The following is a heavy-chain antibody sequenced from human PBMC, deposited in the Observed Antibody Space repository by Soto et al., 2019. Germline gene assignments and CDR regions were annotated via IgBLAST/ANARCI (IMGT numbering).Heavy chain of an antibody. J-gene: IGHJ4*02. CDR2: ISAYNGNT. Sequence: ASVKVSCKASGYTFTSYGTSWVRQAPGQGLEWMGWISAYNGNTNYAQKLQGRVTMTTDTSTSTAYMELRSLRSDDTAVYYCTRGLYDFWSGYHHAPFDYWGQGTLVTVSS. D-gene: IGHD3-3*01. CDR3: TRGLYDFWSGYHHAPFDY. V-gene: IGHV1-18*01. CDR1: GYTFTSYG.